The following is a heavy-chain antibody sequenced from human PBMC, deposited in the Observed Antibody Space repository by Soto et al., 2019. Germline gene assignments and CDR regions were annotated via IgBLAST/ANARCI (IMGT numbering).Heavy chain of an antibody. CDR3: ARAPISSTWTPGIFDN. V-gene: IGHV3-7*01. CDR1: GCTFSTDW. D-gene: IGHD6-13*01. Sequence: GGSLRLSCAASGCTFSTDWMTCVRQAPGKGLEWVASIKEDGTEKYHVDWVKGRFTISRDNATKSLYLQLNSLRAEDTAVHYCARAPISSTWTPGIFDNWGQGTLVTVSS. J-gene: IGHJ4*02. CDR2: IKEDGTEK.